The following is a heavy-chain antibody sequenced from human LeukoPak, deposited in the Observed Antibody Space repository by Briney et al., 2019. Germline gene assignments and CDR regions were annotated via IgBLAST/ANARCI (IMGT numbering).Heavy chain of an antibody. J-gene: IGHJ4*02. D-gene: IGHD6-13*01. CDR1: GGSFSGFD. Sequence: PSETLSLTCAVSGGSFSGFDLSWIRQPPGKGLEWIGEINHSGSTNYNPSLKSRVTISVDTSKNQFSLKLSSVTAADTAVYYCARGNIGYSSRRRTRWLDYWGQGTLVTVSS. CDR2: INHSGST. CDR3: ARGNIGYSSRRRTRWLDY. V-gene: IGHV4-34*01.